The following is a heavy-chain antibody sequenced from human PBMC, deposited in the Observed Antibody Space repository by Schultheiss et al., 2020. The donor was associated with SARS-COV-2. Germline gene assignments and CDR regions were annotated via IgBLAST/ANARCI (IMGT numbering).Heavy chain of an antibody. CDR2: IYYSGST. Sequence: SATLSLTCTVSGGSISSGGYYWSWIRQHPGKGLEWIGYIYYSGSTYYNPSLKSRVTISVDTSKNQFSLKLSSVTDADTAVYYCARVGYYYDSSGYYPYYFDYWGHGTLVTVSS. V-gene: IGHV4-31*03. CDR1: GGSISSGGYY. J-gene: IGHJ4*01. D-gene: IGHD3-22*01. CDR3: ARVGYYYDSSGYYPYYFDY.